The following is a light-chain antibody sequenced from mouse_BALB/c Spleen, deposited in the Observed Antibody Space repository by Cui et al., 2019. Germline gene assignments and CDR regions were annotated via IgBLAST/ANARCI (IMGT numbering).Light chain of an antibody. CDR2: DTS. CDR3: QQWSSNPWT. Sequence: QIVLTQSPQILSASPGEKVTMTVTGSSSGSYVHWYQQKSGTSPKRWIFDTSKMASGVPARFSGSGSGTSYSLTISGMEAEDAATYYCQQWSSNPWTFGGGTELEIK. V-gene: IGKV4-59*01. CDR1: SSGSY. J-gene: IGKJ1*01.